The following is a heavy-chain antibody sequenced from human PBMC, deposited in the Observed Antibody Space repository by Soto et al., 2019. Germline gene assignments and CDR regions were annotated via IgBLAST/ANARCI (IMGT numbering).Heavy chain of an antibody. CDR1: GGTFSSYA. CDR3: ASDARGDHYESSGYSWFDP. Sequence: SVKVSCKVSGGTFSSYAISWVRQAPGQGLEWMGGIIPIFGTANYAQKFQGRVTITADESTSTDYMELSSLRSEDTAVYYCASDARGDHYESSGYSWFDPWGQGTLVTVSS. J-gene: IGHJ5*02. D-gene: IGHD3-22*01. CDR2: IIPIFGTA. V-gene: IGHV1-69*13.